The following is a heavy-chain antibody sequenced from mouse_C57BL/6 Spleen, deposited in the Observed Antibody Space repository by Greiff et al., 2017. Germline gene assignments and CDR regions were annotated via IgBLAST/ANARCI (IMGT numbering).Heavy chain of an antibody. Sequence: VKLVESGAELVRPGASVTLSCKASGYTFTDYEMHWVKQTPVHGLEWIGAIDPETGGTAYNQKFKGKAILTAAKSSSTAYMELRSLTSEDSAVYYCTRGYGSSSWYFDVWGTGTTVTVSS. CDR2: IDPETGGT. CDR3: TRGYGSSSWYFDV. V-gene: IGHV1-15*01. J-gene: IGHJ1*03. CDR1: GYTFTDYE. D-gene: IGHD1-1*01.